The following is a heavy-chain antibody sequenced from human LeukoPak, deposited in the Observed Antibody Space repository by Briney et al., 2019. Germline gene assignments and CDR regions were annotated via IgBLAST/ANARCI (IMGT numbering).Heavy chain of an antibody. CDR1: GYTFTSYG. CDR3: ARGRFLEWLLYGYYFDY. D-gene: IGHD3-3*01. J-gene: IGHJ4*02. V-gene: IGHV1-2*02. CDR2: VNPNSGGT. Sequence: ASVKVSCKASGYTFTSYGISWVRQAPGQGLEWMGWVNPNSGGTNYAQKFQGRVTMTRDTPISTAYMELSRLRSDDTAVYYCARGRFLEWLLYGYYFDYWGQGTLVTVSS.